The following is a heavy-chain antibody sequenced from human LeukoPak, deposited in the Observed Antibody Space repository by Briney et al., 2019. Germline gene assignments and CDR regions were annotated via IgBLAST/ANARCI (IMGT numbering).Heavy chain of an antibody. V-gene: IGHV3-23*01. Sequence: GSLRLSCAASGFTYNKYAMSWVRQAPGKGLEWVSGISGSGGSTYCADSVEGRFTISRDNSKNTVYLQMNSLRADDAAVYYCAKGRSGYDFDYWGQGTLVTVSS. D-gene: IGHD5-12*01. CDR1: GFTYNKYA. J-gene: IGHJ4*02. CDR2: ISGSGGST. CDR3: AKGRSGYDFDY.